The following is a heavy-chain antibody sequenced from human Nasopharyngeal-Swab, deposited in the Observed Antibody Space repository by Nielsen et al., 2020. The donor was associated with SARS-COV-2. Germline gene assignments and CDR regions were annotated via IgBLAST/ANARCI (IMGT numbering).Heavy chain of an antibody. CDR2: INPSGGST. Sequence: WVRQAPGQGLEWMGIINPSGGSTSYAQKFQGRVTMTRDTSTGTVYMELSSLRSEDTAVYYCVKDPSKYIRAFYGMDVWGQGTTVTVSS. CDR3: VKDPSKYIRAFYGMDV. D-gene: IGHD3-3*01. J-gene: IGHJ6*02. V-gene: IGHV1-46*01.